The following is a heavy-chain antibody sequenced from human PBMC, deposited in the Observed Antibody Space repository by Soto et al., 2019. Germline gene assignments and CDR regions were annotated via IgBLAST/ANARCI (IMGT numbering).Heavy chain of an antibody. CDR3: ARDNSSSYAFDI. V-gene: IGHV3-66*01. D-gene: IGHD6-6*01. CDR1: GFTVSSNY. CDR2: IYSGGST. Sequence: GGSLRLSCAASGFTVSSNYMSWVRQAPGKGLEWVSVIYSGGSTYYADSVKGRFTISRDNSKNTLYLQMNSLRAEDTAVYYCARDNSSSYAFDIWGQGTMVTVSS. J-gene: IGHJ3*02.